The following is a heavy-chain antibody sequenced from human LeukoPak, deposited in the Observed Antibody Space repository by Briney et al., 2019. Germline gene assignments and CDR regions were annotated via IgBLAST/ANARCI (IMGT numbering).Heavy chain of an antibody. CDR2: ISGDGGST. Sequence: GGSLRLSCAASGFTFDDYAMHWVRQAPGKGLEWVSLISGDGGSTYYADSVKGRFTISRDNSKNSLYLQMNSLRTEDTALYYCAKDIGGRDGYNSAPLYFDYWGQGTPVTVSS. J-gene: IGHJ4*02. V-gene: IGHV3-43*02. D-gene: IGHD5-24*01. CDR3: AKDIGGRDGYNSAPLYFDY. CDR1: GFTFDDYA.